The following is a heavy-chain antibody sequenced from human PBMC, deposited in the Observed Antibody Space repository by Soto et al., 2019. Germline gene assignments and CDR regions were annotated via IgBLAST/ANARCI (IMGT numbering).Heavy chain of an antibody. CDR1: GFSFSHDS. J-gene: IGHJ4*02. V-gene: IGHV3-48*01. CDR2: ISTSGSGI. Sequence: GGALRLSSAASGFSFSHDSMILVRQAPGKGLEWISYISTSGSGIYYADSVKGRFTISRDNAKNSLYLQMNSLGAEDTAVFYCAKAEYGYDYWGQGTQVTVSS. D-gene: IGHD5-12*01. CDR3: AKAEYGYDY.